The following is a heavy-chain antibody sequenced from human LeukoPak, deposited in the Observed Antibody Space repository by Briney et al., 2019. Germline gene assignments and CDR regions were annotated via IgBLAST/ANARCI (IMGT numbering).Heavy chain of an antibody. J-gene: IGHJ4*02. V-gene: IGHV3-43D*03. Sequence: GGSLRLSCAASGFTFSSYGMSWVRQAPGKGLEWVSLISWDGGSTYYADSVKGRFTISRDNSKNSLYLQMNSLRAEDTAVYYCAKDVKIVVVVAATSPPDYWGQGTLVTVSS. CDR2: ISWDGGST. D-gene: IGHD2-15*01. CDR1: GFTFSSYG. CDR3: AKDVKIVVVVAATSPPDY.